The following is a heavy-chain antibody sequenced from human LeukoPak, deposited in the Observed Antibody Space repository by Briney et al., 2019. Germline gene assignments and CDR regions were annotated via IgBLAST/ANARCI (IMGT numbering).Heavy chain of an antibody. CDR1: GGSFSGYY. V-gene: IGHV4-34*01. Sequence: SETLSLTCAVYGGSFSGYYWSWIRQPPGKGLEWIGEINHSGSTNYNPSLKSRVTISVDTSKNQFSLKLSSVTAADTAVYYCARAQYYFDYWGQGTLVTVSS. J-gene: IGHJ4*02. D-gene: IGHD6-19*01. CDR2: INHSGST. CDR3: ARAQYYFDY.